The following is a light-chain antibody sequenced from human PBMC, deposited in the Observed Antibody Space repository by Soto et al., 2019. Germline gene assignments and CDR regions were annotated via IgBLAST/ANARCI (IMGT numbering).Light chain of an antibody. V-gene: IGKV1-39*01. J-gene: IGKJ2*01. Sequence: DIQMTQSPSSLSASVGDRVTITCRASQTIDTYLNWYQQNPGKAPKLLIYAASTLQNGVQSRFSGSGSGTDVTLNISSLQPEDFATYYCQQSTGIPYTFGQGTKLEIK. CDR3: QQSTGIPYT. CDR2: AAS. CDR1: QTIDTY.